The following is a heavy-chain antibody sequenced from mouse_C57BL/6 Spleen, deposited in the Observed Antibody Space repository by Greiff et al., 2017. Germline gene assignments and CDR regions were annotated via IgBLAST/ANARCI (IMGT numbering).Heavy chain of an antibody. V-gene: IGHV1-54*01. CDR1: GYAFTNYL. CDR2: INPGSGGT. D-gene: IGHD2-3*01. CDR3: ARGDGYYAMDY. J-gene: IGHJ4*01. Sequence: QVQLKESGAELVRPGTSVKVSCKASGYAFTNYLIEWVKQRPGQGLEWIGVINPGSGGTNYNEKFKGKATLTADKSSRTAYMQLSSLTSEDSAVYFCARGDGYYAMDYWGQGTSVTVSS.